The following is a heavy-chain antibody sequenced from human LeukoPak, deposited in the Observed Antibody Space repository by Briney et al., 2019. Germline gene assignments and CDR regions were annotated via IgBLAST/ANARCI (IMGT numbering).Heavy chain of an antibody. Sequence: PGGSLRLSCAASGFTFSSYEMNWVRQAPGKGLEWVSSISSSSSYIYYADSVKGRFTISRDNAKNSLYLQMNSLRAEDTAVYYCARVDRAARGGPYYYYMDVWGKGTTVTVSS. J-gene: IGHJ6*03. D-gene: IGHD6-6*01. V-gene: IGHV3-21*01. CDR2: ISSSSSYI. CDR1: GFTFSSYE. CDR3: ARVDRAARGGPYYYYMDV.